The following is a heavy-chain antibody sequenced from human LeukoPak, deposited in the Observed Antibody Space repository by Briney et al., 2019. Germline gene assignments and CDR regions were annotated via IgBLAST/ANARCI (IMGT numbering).Heavy chain of an antibody. J-gene: IGHJ4*02. V-gene: IGHV3-30-3*01. CDR1: GFTFSSYA. CDR3: ARDSYCGGDCYPGPFDY. D-gene: IGHD2-21*02. CDR2: ISYDGSNK. Sequence: GGSLRLSCAASGFTFSSYAMHWVRQAPGKGLEWVAVISYDGSNKYYADSVKGRFTISRDNAKNSLYLQMNSLRAEDTAVYYCARDSYCGGDCYPGPFDYWGQGTLVTVSS.